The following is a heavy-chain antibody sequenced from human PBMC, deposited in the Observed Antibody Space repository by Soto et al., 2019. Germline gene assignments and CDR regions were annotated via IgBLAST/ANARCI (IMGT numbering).Heavy chain of an antibody. CDR3: AAPRYGSGSYYNVNFFY. D-gene: IGHD3-10*01. V-gene: IGHV1-69*02. CDR1: GGTFSSYT. Sequence: KVSCTASGGTFSSYTISWVRQAPGQGLEWMGRIIPILGIANYAQKFQGRVTITADKSTSTAYMELSSLRSEDTAVYYCAAPRYGSGSYYNVNFFYWGQGTLVTVSS. J-gene: IGHJ4*02. CDR2: IIPILGIA.